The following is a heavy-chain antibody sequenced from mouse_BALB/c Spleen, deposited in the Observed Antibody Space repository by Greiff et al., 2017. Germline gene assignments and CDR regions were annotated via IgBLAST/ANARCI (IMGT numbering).Heavy chain of an antibody. V-gene: IGHV5-12-1*01. CDR1: GFAFSSYD. D-gene: IGHD3-1*01. CDR3: ARRGLGYCDY. J-gene: IGHJ4*01. CDR2: ISSGGGST. Sequence: EVKLVESGGGLVKPGGSLKLSCAASGFAFSSYDMSWVRQTPEKRLEWVAYISSGGGSTYYPDTVKGRFTISRDNAKNTLCLQMSSLKSEDTALFYCARRGLGYCDYWGQGTTVTVSS.